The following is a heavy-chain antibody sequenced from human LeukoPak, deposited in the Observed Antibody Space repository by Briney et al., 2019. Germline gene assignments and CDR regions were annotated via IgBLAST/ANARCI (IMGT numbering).Heavy chain of an antibody. CDR1: GGTFSSYA. D-gene: IGHD3-9*01. Sequence: SVKVSCKASGGTFSSYAISWVRQAPGQGLEWMGGIIPIFGTVNYARKFQGRVTITTDESTSTAYMELSSLRSEDTAVYYCARGVLRYFDWLLRSLDYWGQGTLVTVPS. V-gene: IGHV1-69*05. J-gene: IGHJ4*02. CDR2: IIPIFGTV. CDR3: ARGVLRYFDWLLRSLDY.